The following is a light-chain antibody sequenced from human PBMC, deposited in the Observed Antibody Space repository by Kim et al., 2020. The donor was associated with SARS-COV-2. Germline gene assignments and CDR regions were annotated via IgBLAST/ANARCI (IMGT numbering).Light chain of an antibody. J-gene: IGLJ2*01. Sequence: QLVLTQSSSASASLGSSVKLTCTLSSGHSSYIIAWHQQQPGKAPRYLMKLEGSGSYNKGSGVPDRFSGSRSGADRYVTISNFQSEDEADYYCETWDSKVFGGGTQLTVL. CDR2: LEGSGSY. V-gene: IGLV4-60*03. CDR3: ETWDSKV. CDR1: SGHSSYI.